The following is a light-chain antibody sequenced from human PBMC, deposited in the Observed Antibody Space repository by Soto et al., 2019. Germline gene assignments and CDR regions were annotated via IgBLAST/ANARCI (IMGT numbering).Light chain of an antibody. CDR2: SNN. CDR3: AAWDDSLNGVV. Sequence: VLTQPPSASGTPGQRVTISCSGSSSNIGDNTVNWYQQFPGTAPKLLIHSNNERPSGVPERFSGSKSGTSASLAITGLQSEDEADYYCAAWDDSLNGVVFGGGTKVTVL. CDR1: SSNIGDNT. J-gene: IGLJ2*01. V-gene: IGLV1-44*01.